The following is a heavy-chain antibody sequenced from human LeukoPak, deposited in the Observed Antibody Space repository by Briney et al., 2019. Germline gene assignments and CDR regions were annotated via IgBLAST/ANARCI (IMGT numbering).Heavy chain of an antibody. CDR1: GGSFSGYY. J-gene: IGHJ4*02. CDR3: ARDGPRIAVAPSKFDY. CDR2: INHSGST. Sequence: SETLSLTCAVYGGSFSGYYWSWIRQPPGKGLEWIGEINHSGSTNYNPSLKSRVTISVDTSKNQFSLKLSSVTAADTAVYYCARDGPRIAVAPSKFDYWGQGTLVTVSS. V-gene: IGHV4-34*01. D-gene: IGHD6-19*01.